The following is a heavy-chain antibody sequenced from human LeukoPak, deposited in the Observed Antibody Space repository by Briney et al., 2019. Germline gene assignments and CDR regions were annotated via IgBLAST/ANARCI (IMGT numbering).Heavy chain of an antibody. V-gene: IGHV1-69*04. CDR3: ARDRPLAVAGDR. J-gene: IGHJ4*02. D-gene: IGHD6-19*01. CDR2: IIPILGIA. CDR1: GGTFSSYT. Sequence: SVKVSCKASGGTFSSYTISWVLQAPGQGLEWMGRIIPILGIANYAQKFQGRVTITADKSTSTAYMELSSLRSEDTAVYYCARDRPLAVAGDRWGQGTLVTVSS.